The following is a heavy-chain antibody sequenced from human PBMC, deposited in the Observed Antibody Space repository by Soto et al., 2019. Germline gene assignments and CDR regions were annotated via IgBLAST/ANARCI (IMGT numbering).Heavy chain of an antibody. Sequence: ELVQSGPEAREPGTSVKVSCRASGFSFGDSAVQWVRQGRGQRLEWIGWIVVVNGNTNYAQKFEGRVTLTRDASTSTSHMELTSLSSEDTAVYFCAGTDLPFRPLTAPTENGMDVWGQGTTVTVSS. V-gene: IGHV1-58*01. CDR1: GFSFGDSA. J-gene: IGHJ6*02. CDR2: IVVVNGNT. CDR3: AGTDLPFRPLTAPTENGMDV. D-gene: IGHD2-21*02.